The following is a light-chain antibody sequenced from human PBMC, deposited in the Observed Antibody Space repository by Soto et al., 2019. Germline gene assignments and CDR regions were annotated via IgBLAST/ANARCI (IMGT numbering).Light chain of an antibody. CDR2: DAF. CDR3: QHCSWHPFTVT. V-gene: IGKV3-15*01. J-gene: IGKJ4*01. CDR1: QSVSSN. Sequence: EIVMTQSPATLSVCPGERATLSCRASQSVSSNLAWYQQKPGQAPRLLIYDAFTRATGIPARFSGSGSGTEYTLTVSSLQSEDSAVYCCQHCSWHPFTVTFGGGTKVEIK.